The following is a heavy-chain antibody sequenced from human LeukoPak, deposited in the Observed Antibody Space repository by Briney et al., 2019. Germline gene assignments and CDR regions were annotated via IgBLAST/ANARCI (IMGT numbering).Heavy chain of an antibody. Sequence: SVKVSCKASGFTFTSSAMQWVRQARGQRLEWIGWIVVGSGNTNYAQKFQEGVTITRDMSTSTAYMELSSLRSEDTAVYYCAADYGGNSSPPYYYYGMDVWGQGTTVTVSS. V-gene: IGHV1-58*02. J-gene: IGHJ6*02. CDR2: IVVGSGNT. CDR3: AADYGGNSSPPYYYYGMDV. D-gene: IGHD4-23*01. CDR1: GFTFTSSA.